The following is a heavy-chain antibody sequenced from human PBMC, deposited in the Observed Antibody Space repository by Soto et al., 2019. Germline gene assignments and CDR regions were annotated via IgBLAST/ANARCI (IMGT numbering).Heavy chain of an antibody. D-gene: IGHD4-17*01. CDR1: GGSISSYY. CDR3: ARETTVQWIDAFDI. Sequence: PSETLSLTCTVSGGSISSYYWSWIRQPPGKGLEWIGYIYYSGSTNYNPSLKSRVTISVDTSKNQFSLKLSSVTAADTAVYYCARETTVQWIDAFDIWGQGTMVTVSS. J-gene: IGHJ3*02. V-gene: IGHV4-59*01. CDR2: IYYSGST.